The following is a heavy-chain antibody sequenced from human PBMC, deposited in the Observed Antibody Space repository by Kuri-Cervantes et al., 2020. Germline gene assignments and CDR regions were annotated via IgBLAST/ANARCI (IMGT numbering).Heavy chain of an antibody. Sequence: SATLSLTCTVSGGSISSYYWSWIRQPPGKGLEWIGYIYYSGSTDYNPSLKSRVTISVDRSKNQFSLKLSSVTAADTAVYYCARDDGWGGLHWGQGTLVTVSS. CDR2: IYYSGST. CDR1: GGSISSYY. V-gene: IGHV4-59*12. CDR3: ARDDGWGGLH. J-gene: IGHJ4*02. D-gene: IGHD3-10*01.